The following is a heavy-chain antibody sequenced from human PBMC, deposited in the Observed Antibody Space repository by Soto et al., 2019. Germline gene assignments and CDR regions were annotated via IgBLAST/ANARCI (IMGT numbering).Heavy chain of an antibody. V-gene: IGHV3-23*01. D-gene: IGHD3-3*01. J-gene: IGHJ4*02. CDR1: GFTFSSYA. CDR2: ISGSGGST. CDR3: ATKGVGVYDFWSGFDYFDY. Sequence: GGSLRLSCAASGFTFSSYAMSWVRQAPGKGLEWVSAISGSGGSTYYADSVKGRFTISRDNSKNTLYLQMNSLRAEDTAVYYCATKGVGVYDFWSGFDYFDYWGQGTLVTVSS.